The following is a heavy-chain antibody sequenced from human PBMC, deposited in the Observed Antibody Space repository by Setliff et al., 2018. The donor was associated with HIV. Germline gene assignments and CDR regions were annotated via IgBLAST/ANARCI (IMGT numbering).Heavy chain of an antibody. D-gene: IGHD4-17*01. CDR1: GFTFTNYG. V-gene: IGHV3-23*01. CDR2: FSGSGGRT. CDR3: AKHRSGGDYTSGVFDI. Sequence: GGSLRLSCAASGFTFTNYGMSWVRQAPGKGLEWVSLFSGSGGRTFYAGSVRGRFISSRDSSKNTLYLQMNSLRAEDTAIYYCAKHRSGGDYTSGVFDIWGQGTMVTVSS. J-gene: IGHJ3*02.